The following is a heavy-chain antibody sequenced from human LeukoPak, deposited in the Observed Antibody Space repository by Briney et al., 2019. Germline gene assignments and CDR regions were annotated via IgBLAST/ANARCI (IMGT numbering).Heavy chain of an antibody. Sequence: GGSLRLSCAASGFTFSSYAMSWVRQAPGKGLEWVPAISGSGGSTYCADSVKGRFTISRDNSKNTLYLQMNSLRAEDTAVYYCAKDHGSMIVVVITPFDYWGQGTLVTVSS. CDR2: ISGSGGST. D-gene: IGHD3-22*01. CDR3: AKDHGSMIVVVITPFDY. CDR1: GFTFSSYA. J-gene: IGHJ4*02. V-gene: IGHV3-23*01.